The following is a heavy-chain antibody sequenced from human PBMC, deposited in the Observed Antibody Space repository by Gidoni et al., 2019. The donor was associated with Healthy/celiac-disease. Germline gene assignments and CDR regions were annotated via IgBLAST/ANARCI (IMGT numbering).Heavy chain of an antibody. CDR1: GYTLTELS. CDR2: FDPEDGET. D-gene: IGHD2-2*01. V-gene: IGHV1-24*01. J-gene: IGHJ6*02. Sequence: QVQLVQSGAEVKKPGASVKVSCKVSGYTLTELSMHWVRQAPGKGLEWMGGFDPEDGETIYAQKFQGRVTMTEDTSTDTAYMELSSLRSEDTAVYYCATWDIVVVPAAARYYYGMDVWGQGTTVTVSS. CDR3: ATWDIVVVPAAARYYYGMDV.